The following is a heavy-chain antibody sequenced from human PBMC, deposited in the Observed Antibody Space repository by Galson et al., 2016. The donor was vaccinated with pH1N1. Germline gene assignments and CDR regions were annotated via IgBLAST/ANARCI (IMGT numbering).Heavy chain of an antibody. CDR1: GATFSIHA. Sequence: SVKVSCKASGATFSIHAFSWVRQAPGQGLEWMGRVIPMFGTSNYAQRFQGRVTITADDSTSTFTSITYMELSSLRAEDTAVYYCVRGPYYYGSGREENGGQGTRVTVSS. CDR3: VRGPYYYGSGREEN. J-gene: IGHJ4*02. V-gene: IGHV1-69*13. D-gene: IGHD3-10*01. CDR2: VIPMFGTS.